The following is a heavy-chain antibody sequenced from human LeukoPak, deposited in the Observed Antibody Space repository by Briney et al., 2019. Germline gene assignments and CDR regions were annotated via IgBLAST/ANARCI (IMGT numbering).Heavy chain of an antibody. J-gene: IGHJ6*03. CDR2: ISGSNGNT. Sequence: ASVKVSCKASGYTFTRYGMSWVRQAPGQGLEWMGWISGSNGNTNYAQKLQGRVTMTTDTSTGTAYMELRSLRSDDTAVYYCARGRTMVRGVIRYYYYMDVWAKGPRSPSP. CDR3: ARGRTMVRGVIRYYYYMDV. V-gene: IGHV1-18*01. CDR1: GYTFTRYG. D-gene: IGHD3-10*01.